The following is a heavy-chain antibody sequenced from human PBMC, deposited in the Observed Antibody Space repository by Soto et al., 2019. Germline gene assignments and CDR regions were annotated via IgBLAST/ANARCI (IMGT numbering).Heavy chain of an antibody. J-gene: IGHJ4*02. Sequence: EVQVSESGGGLVQPGGSLRLSCATSGFTFSHYPMIWVRQAPGKGLEWVSGISAGGDRTYYADSVKGRFTIFRDNSKNSVSLQMNSLRVEDTAVYYCARRVWGQGTLVTVSS. CDR2: ISAGGDRT. V-gene: IGHV3-23*01. CDR1: GFTFSHYP. CDR3: ARRV.